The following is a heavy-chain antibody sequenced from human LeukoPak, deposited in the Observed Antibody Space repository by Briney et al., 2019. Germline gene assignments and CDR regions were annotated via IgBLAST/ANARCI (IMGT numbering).Heavy chain of an antibody. CDR1: GGTFSSYA. Sequence: AASVKVSCKASGGTFSSYAISWVRQAPGQGLEWMGRIIPILGIANYAQKFQGRVTITADKSTSTAYMELSSLRSEDTAVYYCARDSRYCSSTSCLGFWGQGTLVTVSS. CDR2: IIPILGIA. J-gene: IGHJ4*02. D-gene: IGHD2-2*01. V-gene: IGHV1-69*04. CDR3: ARDSRYCSSTSCLGF.